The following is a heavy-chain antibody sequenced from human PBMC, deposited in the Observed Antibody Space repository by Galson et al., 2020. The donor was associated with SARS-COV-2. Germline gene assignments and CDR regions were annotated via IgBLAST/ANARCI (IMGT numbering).Heavy chain of an antibody. CDR1: GASIRSGRYH. J-gene: IGHJ6*02. CDR2: IYTSGNT. D-gene: IGHD3-3*01. V-gene: IGHV4-61*02. Sequence: SETLSLTCTVSGASIRSGRYHWSWIRQPAGKGLESIGRIYTSGNTNYNPSLKSRVTISLDTSKNQFSLRLRSVTAADTAVYYCARGEFLEFYYYGMDVWGQGTMVTVSS. CDR3: ARGEFLEFYYYGMDV.